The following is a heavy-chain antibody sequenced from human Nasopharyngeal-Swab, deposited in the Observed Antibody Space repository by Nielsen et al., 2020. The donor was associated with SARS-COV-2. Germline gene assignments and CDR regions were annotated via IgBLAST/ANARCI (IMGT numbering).Heavy chain of an antibody. Sequence: GESLKISCAASGFTFSDYYMSWIRQAPGKGLEWVSYISSSSSYTNYADSVKGRFTISGDNAKNSLYLQMNSLRAEDTAVYYCARDWRGRYFDYWGQGTLVTVSS. CDR3: ARDWRGRYFDY. CDR1: GFTFSDYY. D-gene: IGHD3-10*01. J-gene: IGHJ4*02. V-gene: IGHV3-11*05. CDR2: ISSSSSYT.